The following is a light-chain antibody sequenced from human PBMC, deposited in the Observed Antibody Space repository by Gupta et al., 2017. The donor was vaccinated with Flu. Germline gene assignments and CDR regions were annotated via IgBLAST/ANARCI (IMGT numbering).Light chain of an antibody. Sequence: QSALTQPSSVSGAPGQSNNITCTGTSSDIGSYTYVSWYQQHPGKTPKLIIYEVSHRPSGDFIPFSSSESATSVSLTISQPEAEADAYYSSCSYTSSSTYVFGTGTKVTVL. V-gene: IGLV2-14*01. CDR3: CSYTSSSTYV. J-gene: IGLJ1*01. CDR1: SSDIGSYTY. CDR2: EVS.